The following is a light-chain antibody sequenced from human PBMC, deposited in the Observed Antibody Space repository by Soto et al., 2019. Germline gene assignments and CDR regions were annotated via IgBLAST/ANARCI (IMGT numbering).Light chain of an antibody. V-gene: IGLV2-14*03. CDR1: SSDVGAYIF. J-gene: IGLJ1*01. Sequence: QSALTQPASVSGSPGQSITISCTGTSSDVGAYIFVSWYQQHPGKAPKLMIYDIINRPSGVSNRFSGSKSGNTASLTISGLLAEDEADYYCVSFTTSRSYVFGTGTKLTVL. CDR3: VSFTTSRSYV. CDR2: DII.